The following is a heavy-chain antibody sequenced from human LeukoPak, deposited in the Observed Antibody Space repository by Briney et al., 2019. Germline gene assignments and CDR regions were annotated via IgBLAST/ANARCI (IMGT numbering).Heavy chain of an antibody. J-gene: IGHJ5*02. V-gene: IGHV1-8*01. CDR3: ARYSSSSTPDFDP. CDR1: GYTFTSYD. D-gene: IGHD6-6*01. Sequence: GASVKVSCTASGYTFTSYDINWVRQATGQGLEWMGWMNPNSGNTGYAQKFQGRVTMTRNTSISTAYMELSSLRSEDTAVYYCARYSSSSTPDFDPWGQGTLVTVSS. CDR2: MNPNSGNT.